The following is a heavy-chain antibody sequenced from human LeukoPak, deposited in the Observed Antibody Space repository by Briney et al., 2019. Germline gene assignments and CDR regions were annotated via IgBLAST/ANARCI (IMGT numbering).Heavy chain of an antibody. CDR1: GFTFSSYG. CDR2: ISYDGSNK. D-gene: IGHD3-9*01. J-gene: IGHJ4*02. CDR3: AKDLYVNILTGYYGY. Sequence: PGRSLRLSCAASGFTFSSYGMHWVRQAPGKGLEWVAVISYDGSNKYYADSVKGRFTISRDNSKNTLYLQMNSLRAEDTAVYYCAKDLYVNILTGYYGYWGQGTLVTVSS. V-gene: IGHV3-30*18.